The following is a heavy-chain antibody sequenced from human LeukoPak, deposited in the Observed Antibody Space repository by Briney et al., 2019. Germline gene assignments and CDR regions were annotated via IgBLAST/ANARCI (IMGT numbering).Heavy chain of an antibody. CDR3: AKEDCSGGRCYSLHY. CDR2: INYNGAIT. D-gene: IGHD2-15*01. CDR1: GFTFVDYG. Sequence: GGSLRLSCATSGFTFVDYGLSWVRRAPGKGLEWLCAINYNGAITDYADSVKGRFTISRDNAKNSLYLQMNSLRAEDAAVYYCAKEDCSGGRCYSLHYWGQGTLVTVSS. J-gene: IGHJ4*02. V-gene: IGHV3-20*04.